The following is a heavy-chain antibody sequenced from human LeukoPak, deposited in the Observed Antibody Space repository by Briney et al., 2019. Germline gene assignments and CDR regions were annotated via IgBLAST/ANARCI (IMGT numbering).Heavy chain of an antibody. CDR1: GYTLTELS. V-gene: IGHV1-24*01. Sequence: ASVKVSCKVSGYTLTELSMHWVRQAPGKGLEWMGGFDPEDGETTYAHKFQGRVTMTEDTSTDTAYMELSSLRSEDTAVYYCATVDIVVVPAAKIDYYYMDVWGKGTTVTVSS. CDR3: ATVDIVVVPAAKIDYYYMDV. D-gene: IGHD2-2*01. J-gene: IGHJ6*03. CDR2: FDPEDGET.